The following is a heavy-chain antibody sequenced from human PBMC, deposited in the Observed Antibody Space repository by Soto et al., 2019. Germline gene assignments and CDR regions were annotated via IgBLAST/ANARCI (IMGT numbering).Heavy chain of an antibody. V-gene: IGHV1-8*01. J-gene: IGHJ2*01. CDR3: ARVHTVTTYFDV. CDR2: MNPKSGNT. Sequence: QVQLVQSGAEVKKPGASVRVSCQASGYPFTYYDINWVRQAPGQGLEWMGWMNPKSGNTGSAQRFQGRLTMTSNTSINTAYMDLTSLTSEDGATYYCARVHTVTTYFDVWSRGTPVTVSS. CDR1: GYPFTYYD. D-gene: IGHD4-17*01.